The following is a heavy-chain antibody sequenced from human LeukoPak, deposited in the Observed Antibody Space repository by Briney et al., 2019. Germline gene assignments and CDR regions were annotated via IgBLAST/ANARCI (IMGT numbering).Heavy chain of an antibody. Sequence: GGALSLSCAPSGFTFSSYSVIGVRQAPAKGGEWVSAINGIGGSTHNADSVKDPYTISRYNSKNTLYLQMSSLRAEDTAVYYCAKAHWGYCSSTSCPRFYPWGERTPVTVSP. V-gene: IGHV3-23*01. CDR2: INGIGGST. CDR3: AKAHWGYCSSTSCPRFYP. D-gene: IGHD2-2*01. CDR1: GFTFSSYS. J-gene: IGHJ5*02.